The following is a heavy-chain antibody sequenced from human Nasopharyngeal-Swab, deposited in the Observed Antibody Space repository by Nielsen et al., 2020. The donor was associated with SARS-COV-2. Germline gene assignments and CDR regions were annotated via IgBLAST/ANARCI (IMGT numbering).Heavy chain of an antibody. J-gene: IGHJ6*02. Sequence: ASVKVSCKASGYTFTSYDINWVRQATGQGLEWMGWMNPNSGNTGYAQKFQGRVTMTRNTSISTAYMELSSLRSEDTAVYYCAREQGYQVLLDYYYHGLDVWGHGTAVTVSS. CDR2: MNPNSGNT. D-gene: IGHD3-10*01. CDR3: AREQGYQVLLDYYYHGLDV. V-gene: IGHV1-8*01. CDR1: GYTFTSYD.